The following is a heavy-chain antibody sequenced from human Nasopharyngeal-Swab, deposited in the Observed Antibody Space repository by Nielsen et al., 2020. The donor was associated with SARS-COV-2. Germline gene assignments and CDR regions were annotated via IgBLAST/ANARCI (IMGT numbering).Heavy chain of an antibody. CDR1: GFTFSSYE. CDR3: AKVFQAAAGRTNYFDY. D-gene: IGHD6-13*01. Sequence: GGSLRLSCAASGFTFSSYEMNWVRQAPGKGLEWVSYISSSGSTIYYADSVKGRFTISRDNAKNSLYLQMNSLRAEDTAVYYCAKVFQAAAGRTNYFDYWGQGTLVTVSS. J-gene: IGHJ4*02. CDR2: ISSSGSTI. V-gene: IGHV3-48*03.